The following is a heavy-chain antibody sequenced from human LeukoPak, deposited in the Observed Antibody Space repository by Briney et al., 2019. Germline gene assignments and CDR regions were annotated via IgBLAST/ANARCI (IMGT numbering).Heavy chain of an antibody. CDR2: IDDSGNT. CDR3: ARSLRYFDWTEGGLDV. D-gene: IGHD3-9*01. V-gene: IGHV4-59*01. J-gene: IGHJ6*02. CDR1: ADSISLYF. Sequence: SETLSLTRSVSADSISLYFWSWIRQSPGKGLEWIGYIDDSGNTKYHPSLKSRVTISVDTSTNQFSLKLRSVTAADTAVYYCARSLRYFDWTEGGLDVWGQGTTVTVSS.